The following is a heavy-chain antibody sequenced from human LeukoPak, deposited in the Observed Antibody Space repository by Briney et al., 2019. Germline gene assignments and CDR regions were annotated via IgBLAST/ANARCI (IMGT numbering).Heavy chain of an antibody. V-gene: IGHV3-30*18. J-gene: IGHJ4*02. CDR1: GFTFSSSG. D-gene: IGHD3-10*01. CDR3: AKSVVLVRVVKPDKGQSGFDY. Sequence: GRSLRLSCAASGFTFSSSGMHWVRQAPGKGLEWVALISYDGSTKYYADSVKGRFTISRDNSKNTLYLQMNSLRAEDTAVYYCAKSVVLVRVVKPDKGQSGFDYWGQGTLVTVSS. CDR2: ISYDGSTK.